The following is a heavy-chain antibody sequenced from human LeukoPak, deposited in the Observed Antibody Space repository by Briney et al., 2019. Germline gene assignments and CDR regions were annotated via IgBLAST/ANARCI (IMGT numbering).Heavy chain of an antibody. Sequence: TSETLSLTCTVSGGSISNYYWNWIRQPAGKGLEWIGRIYTSGSTNYNPSLKSRVTMSVDTSKNQFSLKLSSVTAADTAVYYCARGLTTVTTGNWFDPWGQGTLVTVSS. D-gene: IGHD4-17*01. CDR1: GGSISNYY. J-gene: IGHJ5*02. CDR2: IYTSGST. CDR3: ARGLTTVTTGNWFDP. V-gene: IGHV4-4*07.